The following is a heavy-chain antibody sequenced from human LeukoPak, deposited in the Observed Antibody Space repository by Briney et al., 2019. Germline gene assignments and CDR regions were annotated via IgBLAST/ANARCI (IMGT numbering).Heavy chain of an antibody. CDR3: AGGIQLWSNFDY. J-gene: IGHJ4*02. D-gene: IGHD5-18*01. V-gene: IGHV3-33*01. CDR2: IWYDGSNK. Sequence: PGGSLRLSCAASGFTFSSYGMHWVRQAPGKGLEWVAVIWYDGSNKYYADSVKGRFTISRDNSKNTLYLQMNSLRAEDTAVYYCAGGIQLWSNFDYWGQGTLVTVSS. CDR1: GFTFSSYG.